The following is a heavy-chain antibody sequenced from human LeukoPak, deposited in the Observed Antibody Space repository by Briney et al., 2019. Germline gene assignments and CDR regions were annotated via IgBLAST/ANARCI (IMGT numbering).Heavy chain of an antibody. D-gene: IGHD3-10*01. V-gene: IGHV1-69*13. CDR3: AKDRITMVRGVIYYFDY. CDR1: GGTFSSYA. Sequence: GASVKVSCKASGGTFSSYAISWVRQAPGRGLEWMGGIIPIFGTANYAQKFQGRVTITADESTSTAYMELSSLRSEDTAVYYCAKDRITMVRGVIYYFDYWGQGTLVTVSS. CDR2: IIPIFGTA. J-gene: IGHJ4*02.